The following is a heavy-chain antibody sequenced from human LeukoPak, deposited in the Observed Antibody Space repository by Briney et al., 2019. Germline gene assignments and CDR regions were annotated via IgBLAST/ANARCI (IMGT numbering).Heavy chain of an antibody. Sequence: PSETLSLTCTVSGYSISSGYYWGWIRQPPGKGLEWIGSIYHSGSTYYNPSLKSRVTISVDTSKNQFSLKLSSVTAADTAVYYCAREGLAAAGNDYWGQGTLVTVSS. J-gene: IGHJ4*02. V-gene: IGHV4-38-2*02. CDR1: GYSISSGYY. CDR2: IYHSGST. D-gene: IGHD6-13*01. CDR3: AREGLAAAGNDY.